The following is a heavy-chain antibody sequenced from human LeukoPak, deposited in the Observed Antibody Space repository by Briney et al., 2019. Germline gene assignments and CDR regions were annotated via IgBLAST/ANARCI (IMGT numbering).Heavy chain of an antibody. J-gene: IGHJ6*02. Sequence: SWIRQPPGKGLEWIGYIYYSGSTYYNPSLKSRVTISVDTSKNQFSLKLSSVTAADTAVYYCARGRLHYDFWSDLQAGMDVWGQGTTVTVSS. CDR3: ARGRLHYDFWSDLQAGMDV. CDR2: IYYSGST. V-gene: IGHV4-30-4*08. D-gene: IGHD3-3*01.